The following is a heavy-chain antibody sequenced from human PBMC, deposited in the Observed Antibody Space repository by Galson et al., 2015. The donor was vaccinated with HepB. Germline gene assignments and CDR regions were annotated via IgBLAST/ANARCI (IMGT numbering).Heavy chain of an antibody. Sequence: SVKVSCKASGYTFSSYGISWVRQAPGQGLEWMGWITAFNGYTKYLQKFQGRVTMTTDTPTSTAYMELRSLRSDDTAMYYCAREVGMMGAAAEVHYMDVWGKGTTVTVSS. CDR1: GYTFSSYG. CDR2: ITAFNGYT. CDR3: AREVGMMGAAAEVHYMDV. J-gene: IGHJ6*03. D-gene: IGHD1-26*01. V-gene: IGHV1-18*01.